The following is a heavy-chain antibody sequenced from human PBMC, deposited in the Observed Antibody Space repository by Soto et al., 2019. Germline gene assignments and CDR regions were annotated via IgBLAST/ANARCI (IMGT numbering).Heavy chain of an antibody. CDR3: ASYYRSSYPFDY. Sequence: EVQLVESGGGLVKPGGSLRLSCAASGFTFSSYSMNWVRQAPGKGLEWCSSISSSSIYIYYADSVKGRFTISRDNAKNSVYLHMNTLRAEDTAVYYCASYYRSSYPFDYWGQGTMVTVSS. V-gene: IGHV3-21*01. D-gene: IGHD6-6*01. CDR2: ISSSSIYI. J-gene: IGHJ4*02. CDR1: GFTFSSYS.